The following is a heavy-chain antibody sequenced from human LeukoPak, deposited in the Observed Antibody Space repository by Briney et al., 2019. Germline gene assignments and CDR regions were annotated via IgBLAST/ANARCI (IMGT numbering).Heavy chain of an antibody. CDR3: ARDGVAVAGTGLNYYYYYMDV. J-gene: IGHJ6*03. Sequence: SETLSLTCTVSGGSISYYYWNWIRQPPGKGLEWIGYIYYTGNTNYNPSLKSRVTISVDTSKNQFSLKLSSVTAADTAVYYCARDGVAVAGTGLNYYYYYMDVWGKGTTVTVSS. CDR1: GGSISYYY. V-gene: IGHV4-59*01. CDR2: IYYTGNT. D-gene: IGHD6-19*01.